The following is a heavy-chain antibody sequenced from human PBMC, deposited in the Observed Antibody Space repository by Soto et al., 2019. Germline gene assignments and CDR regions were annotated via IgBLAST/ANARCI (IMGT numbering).Heavy chain of an antibody. V-gene: IGHV3-33*01. CDR2: IWFDGSYE. J-gene: IGHJ4*02. CDR3: ARGTGSGSFVIDY. CDR1: GFIFSNYA. Sequence: QVQLVESGGGVVQPGRSLRLSCEASGFIFSNYAMHWVRQAPGQGLEWVALIWFDGSYENYAESVKGRFTISRDNSKNTLYFQMNSLRVEDTAVYFCARGTGSGSFVIDYWGQGSLVTVSS. D-gene: IGHD3-10*01.